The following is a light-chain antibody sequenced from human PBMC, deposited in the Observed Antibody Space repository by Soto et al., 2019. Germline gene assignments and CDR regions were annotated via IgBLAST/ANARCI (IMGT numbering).Light chain of an antibody. CDR2: RTS. J-gene: IGKJ1*01. Sequence: DVVMTQSPLSLPVTLGQPASISCRSSQSIVYSDGNAYLSWFQQRPGQSPRRLIYRTSNRDSGVXDXXSGSGSGTDFTLTINRVEAEDVGVYYCMQGTSWPTTFGRGTKVEIK. CDR3: MQGTSWPTT. V-gene: IGKV2-30*01. CDR1: QSIVYSDGNAY.